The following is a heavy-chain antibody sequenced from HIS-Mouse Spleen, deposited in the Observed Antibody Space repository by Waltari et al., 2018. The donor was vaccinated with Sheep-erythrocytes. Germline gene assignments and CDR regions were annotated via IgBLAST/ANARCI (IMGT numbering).Heavy chain of an antibody. D-gene: IGHD4-17*01. Sequence: QVQLVESGGGVVQPGRSLRLSLAASGFPFGYYGMHGARQAPGKGVEWVAVIWYDGSNKYYADSVKGRFTISRDNSKNTLYLQMNSLRAEDTAVYYCAKKGGDDYGDYGYYYGMDVWGQGTTVTVSS. CDR3: AKKGGDDYGDYGYYYGMDV. J-gene: IGHJ6*02. V-gene: IGHV3-33*06. CDR2: IWYDGSNK. CDR1: GFPFGYYG.